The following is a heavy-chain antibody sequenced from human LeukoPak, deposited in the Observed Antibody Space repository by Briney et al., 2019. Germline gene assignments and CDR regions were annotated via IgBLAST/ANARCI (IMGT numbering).Heavy chain of an antibody. CDR2: ISAYNGNT. J-gene: IGHJ4*02. V-gene: IGHV1-18*01. CDR3: ARDSHNYYDSSGYYLPYYFDY. CDR1: GYTFTSYG. D-gene: IGHD3-22*01. Sequence: GASVKVSCKASGYTFTSYGISWVRQAPGQGLEWMGWISAYNGNTNYAQKLQGRVTMTTDTSTSTAYMELRSLRSDDTAVYYCARDSHNYYDSSGYYLPYYFDYWGQGTLVTVSS.